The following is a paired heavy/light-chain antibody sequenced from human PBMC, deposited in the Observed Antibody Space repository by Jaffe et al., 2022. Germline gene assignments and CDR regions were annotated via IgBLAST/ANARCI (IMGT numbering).Heavy chain of an antibody. CDR3: ASAYCSGGSCYSGFDY. D-gene: IGHD2-15*01. CDR1: GYTFTSYG. CDR2: ISAYNGNT. V-gene: IGHV1-18*01. Sequence: QVQLVQSGAEVKKPGASVKVSCKASGYTFTSYGISWVRQAPGQGLEWMGWISAYNGNTNYAQKLQGRVTMTTDTSTSTAYMELRSLRSDDTAVYYCASAYCSGGSCYSGFDYWGQGTLVTVSS. J-gene: IGHJ4*02.
Light chain of an antibody. CDR2: DDS. CDR1: NIGSKS. V-gene: IGLV3-21*02. CDR3: QVWDSSSDHYV. J-gene: IGLJ1*01. Sequence: SYVLTQPPSVSVAPGQTARITCGGNNIGSKSVHWYQQKPGQAPVLVVYDDSDRPSGIPERFSGSNSGNTATLTISRVEAGDEADYYCQVWDSSSDHYVFGTGTKVTVL.